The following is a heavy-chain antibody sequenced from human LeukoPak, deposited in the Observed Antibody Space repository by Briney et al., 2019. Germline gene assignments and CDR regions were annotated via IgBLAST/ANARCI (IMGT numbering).Heavy chain of an antibody. CDR1: GYTFTAHY. Sequence: ASVKVSCKASGYTFTAHYLHWVRQAPGQGLEWMAWINPNSGGTNYAQNFEGRVTMTRDTSISTAYMELSRLTSDDTAVYYCARDGRTMASSQPYYFDSWGQGTLVTVSS. J-gene: IGHJ4*02. CDR3: ARDGRTMASSQPYYFDS. D-gene: IGHD5-24*01. CDR2: INPNSGGT. V-gene: IGHV1-2*02.